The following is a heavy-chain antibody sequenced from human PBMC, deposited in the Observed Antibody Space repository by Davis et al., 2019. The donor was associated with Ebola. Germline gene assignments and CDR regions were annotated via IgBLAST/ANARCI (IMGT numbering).Heavy chain of an antibody. CDR1: GFTFSNYG. CDR2: INSDGSVT. Sequence: HTGGSLRLSCAASGFTFSNYGMHWVRQASGKGLVWLSRINSDGSVTRYADSVKGRFTISRDNAKNSLYLQMNSLRAEDTAVYYCAREMATVFFDYWGQGTLVTVSS. CDR3: AREMATVFFDY. J-gene: IGHJ4*02. V-gene: IGHV3-74*01. D-gene: IGHD5-24*01.